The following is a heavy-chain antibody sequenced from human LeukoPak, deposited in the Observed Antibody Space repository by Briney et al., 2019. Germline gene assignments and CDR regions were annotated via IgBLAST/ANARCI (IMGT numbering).Heavy chain of an antibody. CDR1: GFTFSSYA. Sequence: GGSPRLSCAASGFTFSSYAMHWVRQAPGKGLEWVAVISYDGSNKYYADSVKGRFTISRDNSKNTLYLQMNSLRAEDTAVYYCARDGTYYFDSNFDYWGQGTLVTVSS. J-gene: IGHJ4*02. D-gene: IGHD3-22*01. V-gene: IGHV3-30-3*01. CDR2: ISYDGSNK. CDR3: ARDGTYYFDSNFDY.